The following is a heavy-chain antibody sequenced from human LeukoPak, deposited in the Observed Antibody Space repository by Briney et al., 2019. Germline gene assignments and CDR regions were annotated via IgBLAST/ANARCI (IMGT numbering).Heavy chain of an antibody. J-gene: IGHJ4*02. CDR1: GASMTNYY. CDR3: ARGGYSYGRAFDY. D-gene: IGHD5-18*01. Sequence: SETLSLTCTASGASMTNYYWNWIRQPAGKGLEWLGRIYSTRSADYNSSVKSRVTMSVDMSKSQISLRLNSVTAADTAVYYCARGGYSYGRAFDYWGQGALVIVSS. CDR2: IYSTRSA. V-gene: IGHV4-4*07.